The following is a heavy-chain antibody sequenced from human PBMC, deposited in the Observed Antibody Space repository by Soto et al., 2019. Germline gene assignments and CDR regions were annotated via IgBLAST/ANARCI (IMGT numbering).Heavy chain of an antibody. V-gene: IGHV1-2*04. J-gene: IGHJ4*02. CDR2: INHNSGGT. Sequence: ASVKVSCKASGYTFTNYGITWVRQAPGQGLEWMGWINHNSGGTNYAQNLQGWVTMTRDTSTSTAYMELSRLRSDDTAVYYCARTRRDGYDLTPDFDYWGQGTLVTVSS. CDR3: ARTRRDGYDLTPDFDY. CDR1: GYTFTNYG. D-gene: IGHD5-12*01.